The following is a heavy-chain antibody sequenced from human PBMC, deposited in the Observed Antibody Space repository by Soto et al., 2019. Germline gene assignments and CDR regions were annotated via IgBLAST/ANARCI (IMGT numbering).Heavy chain of an antibody. CDR1: GGSISSYY. V-gene: IGHV4-59*01. D-gene: IGHD2-8*01. CDR3: ARGKRRYCTNGVCYTNWFDP. J-gene: IGHJ5*02. Sequence: SETLSLTCTVSGGSISSYYWSWTRQPPGKGLEWIGYIYYSGSTNYNPSLQGRVTMTTDTSTSTAYMELRSLRSDDTAVYYCARGKRRYCTNGVCYTNWFDPWGQGTLVTVSS. CDR2: IYYSGST.